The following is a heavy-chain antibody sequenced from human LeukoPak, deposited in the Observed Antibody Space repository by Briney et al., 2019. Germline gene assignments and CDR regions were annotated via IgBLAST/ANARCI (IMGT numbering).Heavy chain of an antibody. CDR2: INHSGST. J-gene: IGHJ4*02. CDR1: GGSISSGSYY. Sequence: SETLSLTCTVSGGSISSGSYYWSWIRQPPGKGLEWIGEINHSGSTNYNPSLKSRVTISVDTFKNQFSLNLSSVTAADTAVYYCARVTRRITMVRGVIYFDYWGQGTLVTVSS. V-gene: IGHV4-39*07. D-gene: IGHD3-10*01. CDR3: ARVTRRITMVRGVIYFDY.